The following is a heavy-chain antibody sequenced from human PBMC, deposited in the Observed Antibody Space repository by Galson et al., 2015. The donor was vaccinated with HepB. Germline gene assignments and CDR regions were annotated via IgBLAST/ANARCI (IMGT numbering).Heavy chain of an antibody. J-gene: IGHJ1*01. V-gene: IGHV3-66*01. CDR3: TKFKGVIPAFY. CDR2: LYYTGGT. Sequence: SLRLSCAASGFTVSANHMNWVRQVPGKTLEWVSILYYTGGTNYADSVKGRFTISRDSSKNTLYLQVNSLRAEDTAVYYCTKFKGVIPAFYWGQGTLVTVSS. D-gene: IGHD3-16*02. CDR1: GFTVSANH.